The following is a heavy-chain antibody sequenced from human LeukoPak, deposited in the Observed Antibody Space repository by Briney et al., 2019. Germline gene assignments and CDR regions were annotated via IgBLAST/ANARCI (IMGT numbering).Heavy chain of an antibody. CDR3: AKATGSSSSQYYFDY. D-gene: IGHD6-6*01. V-gene: IGHV3-23*01. J-gene: IGHJ4*02. Sequence: PGGSLRLSCAASGFTFSNYAMTWVRQAPGKGLEWVSAISNSGGGTNYADSVKGRFTISRDNSKNTLYLQMNSLRAGDTALYYCAKATGSSSSQYYFDYWGQGTLVTVSS. CDR2: ISNSGGGT. CDR1: GFTFSNYA.